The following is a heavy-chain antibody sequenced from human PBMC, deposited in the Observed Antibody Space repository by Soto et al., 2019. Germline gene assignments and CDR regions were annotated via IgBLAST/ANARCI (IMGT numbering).Heavy chain of an antibody. CDR1: GGSISSSSYY. Sequence: SETLSLTCTVSGGSISSSSYYWGWIRQPPGKALEWIAYVYNSGSTYNPSLKSRVTISVDTSEYQLSLKLSSVIAADSAVYYCAINADVWGQGTTVTVSS. CDR3: AINADV. J-gene: IGHJ6*02. CDR2: VYNSGST. V-gene: IGHV4-61*05.